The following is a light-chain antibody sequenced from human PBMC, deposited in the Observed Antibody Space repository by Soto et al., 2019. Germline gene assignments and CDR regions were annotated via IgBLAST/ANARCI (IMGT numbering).Light chain of an antibody. CDR1: QSVSSN. CDR2: GAS. V-gene: IGKV3-15*01. J-gene: IGKJ2*01. CDR3: QQYNNWPPYN. Sequence: EIVMTQSPATLTVSPGERATLSCRASQSVSSNLAWYQQKPGQAPRLLIYGASTRATGIPARFSGSGSGTEFTLTISSLQSEDFAVYYCQQYNNWPPYNFGKGTKVDIK.